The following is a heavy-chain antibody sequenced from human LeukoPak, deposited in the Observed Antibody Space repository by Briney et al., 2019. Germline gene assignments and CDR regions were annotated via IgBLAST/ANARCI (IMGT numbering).Heavy chain of an antibody. J-gene: IGHJ4*02. CDR1: GFTFTNSA. D-gene: IGHD2-15*01. CDR2: ISGSGGST. Sequence: PGGSLRLSCAASGFTFTNSALSWVRQAPGKGLQWVSDISGSGGSTYYADSVKGRFTISRDNSKNTLYLQMNSLRAEDTAVYYCSITLDYWGQGTLVTVSS. V-gene: IGHV3-23*01. CDR3: SITLDY.